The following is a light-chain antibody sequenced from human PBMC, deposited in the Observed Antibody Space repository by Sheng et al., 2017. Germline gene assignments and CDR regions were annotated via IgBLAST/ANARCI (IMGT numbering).Light chain of an antibody. Sequence: EVMMTQSPAFMSVSPGERVTLSCRATQTVSTNLAWYQQKPGQAPRLLIYDASTRATGIPARFSGSGSGTEFALTISSLQSEDFAVYYCQQRSNPITFGQGTRLEIK. CDR2: DAS. V-gene: IGKV3-15*01. J-gene: IGKJ5*01. CDR1: QTVSTN. CDR3: QQRSNPIT.